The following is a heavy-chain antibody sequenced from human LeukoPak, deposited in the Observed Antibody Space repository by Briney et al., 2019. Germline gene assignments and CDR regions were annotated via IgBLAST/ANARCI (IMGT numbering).Heavy chain of an antibody. CDR2: ISGSGGST. D-gene: IGHD2-2*01. V-gene: IGHV3-23*01. CDR3: ARTGYSSTTNDY. CDR1: GFTFSSYG. J-gene: IGHJ4*02. Sequence: PGGSLRLSCAASGFTFSSYGMSWVRQAPGKGLEWVSAISGSGGSTYYADSVKGRFTISRDNSKNTLYLQMNSLRAEDTAVYYCARTGYSSTTNDYWGQGTLVTVSS.